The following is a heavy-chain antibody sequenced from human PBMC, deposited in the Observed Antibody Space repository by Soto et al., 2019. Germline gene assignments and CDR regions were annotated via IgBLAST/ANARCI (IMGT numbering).Heavy chain of an antibody. Sequence: SETLSLTCAVYGGSFSGYYWSWIRQPPGKGLEWIGEINHSGSTNYNPSLKSRVTISVDTSKNQFSLKLSSVTAADTAVYYCARSDYGDYDWLDPWGQGTLVTVSS. CDR2: INHSGST. CDR3: ARSDYGDYDWLDP. V-gene: IGHV4-34*01. J-gene: IGHJ5*02. CDR1: GGSFSGYY. D-gene: IGHD4-17*01.